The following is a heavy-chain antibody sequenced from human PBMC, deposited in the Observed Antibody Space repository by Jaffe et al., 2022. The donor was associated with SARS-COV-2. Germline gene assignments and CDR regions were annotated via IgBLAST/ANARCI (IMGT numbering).Heavy chain of an antibody. CDR2: ISYDGSNK. CDR3: ARGPGDEAGYFDY. Sequence: QVQLVESGGGVVQPGRSLRLSCAASGFTFSSYAMHWVRQAPGKGLEWVAVISYDGSNKYYADSVKGRFTISRDNSKNTLYLQMNSLRAEDTAVYYCARGPGDEAGYFDYWGQGTLVTVSS. J-gene: IGHJ4*02. CDR1: GFTFSSYA. D-gene: IGHD3-10*01. V-gene: IGHV3-30-3*01.